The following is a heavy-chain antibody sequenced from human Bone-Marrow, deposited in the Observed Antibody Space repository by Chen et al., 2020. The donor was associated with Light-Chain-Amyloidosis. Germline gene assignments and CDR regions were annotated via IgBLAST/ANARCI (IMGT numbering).Heavy chain of an antibody. CDR1: GYTFPNYW. D-gene: IGHD5-12*01. CDR2: IYPDDSDA. Sequence: EVQLEQSGPEVKKPGESLKISCKGSGYTFPNYWIGWVRQMPGKGLEWMGVIYPDDSDARYSPSFEGQVTISADKSIPTAYLQWRSLKASDTAMYYCARRRDGYNFDYWGQGTPVTVSS. J-gene: IGHJ4*02. CDR3: ARRRDGYNFDY. V-gene: IGHV5-51*01.